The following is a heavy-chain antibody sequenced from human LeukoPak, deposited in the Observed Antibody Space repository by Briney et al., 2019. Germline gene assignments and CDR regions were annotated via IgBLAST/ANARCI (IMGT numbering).Heavy chain of an antibody. V-gene: IGHV4-59*12. CDR1: GGSISSYY. CDR3: ARVASRVPPQSSIVVPVSSFDS. J-gene: IGHJ4*02. Sequence: SETLSLTCTVSGGSISSYYWSWIRQPPGKGLEWIGYIYYSGSTNYNPSLKSRVTISVDTSKNQFSLTMTSMTAADTAVYFCARVASRVPPQSSIVVPVSSFDSWGQGTLVTVSS. CDR2: IYYSGST. D-gene: IGHD2-21*02.